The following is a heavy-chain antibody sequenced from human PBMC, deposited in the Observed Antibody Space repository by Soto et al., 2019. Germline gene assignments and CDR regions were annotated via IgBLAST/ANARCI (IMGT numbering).Heavy chain of an antibody. CDR2: ISGYNGNT. V-gene: IGHV1-18*01. CDR1: GYTFTTYG. Sequence: ASVKVSCKASGYTFTTYGISWVRQAPGQGLEWMGWISGYNGNTNYAQKLQGRVTMTTDTSTSTAYMELRGLRSDDTAVYYCARDCSTTNCWPRGLDYWGQGTLVTVSS. J-gene: IGHJ4*02. D-gene: IGHD2-2*01. CDR3: ARDCSTTNCWPRGLDY.